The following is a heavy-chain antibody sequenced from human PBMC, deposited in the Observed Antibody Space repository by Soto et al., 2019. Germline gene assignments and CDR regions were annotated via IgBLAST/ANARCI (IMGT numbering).Heavy chain of an antibody. V-gene: IGHV1-18*04. D-gene: IGHD3-10*01. Sequence: SLKLSCYASAYTYTSYSISCVRRAPVQGPEWIGWISAYNGNTNYAQKLQCRVTMTTDTSTSTAYMELRSLRSDDTAVYYCARDLDVLLWFGELFRPGSYGMDVWGQGTTVTVS. CDR1: AYTYTSYS. CDR2: ISAYNGNT. J-gene: IGHJ6*02. CDR3: ARDLDVLLWFGELFRPGSYGMDV.